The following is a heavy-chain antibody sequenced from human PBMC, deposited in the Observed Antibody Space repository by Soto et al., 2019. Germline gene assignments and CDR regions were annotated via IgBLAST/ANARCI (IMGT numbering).Heavy chain of an antibody. CDR3: VKDRYVDY. CDR1: GFIFSIYA. V-gene: IGHV3-64D*06. CDR2: ISSEGAST. J-gene: IGHJ4*02. Sequence: PGGSLLLSCSFSGFIFSIYAMHWVRQAPGKGLEYVASISSEGASTYYADSENGRFIISRDNSKNTLYLQMSSLRAEDTAVYYCVKDRYVDYWGQGILVTVSS.